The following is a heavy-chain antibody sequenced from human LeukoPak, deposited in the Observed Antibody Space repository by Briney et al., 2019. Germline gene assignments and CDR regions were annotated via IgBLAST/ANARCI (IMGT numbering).Heavy chain of an antibody. J-gene: IGHJ4*02. CDR3: TRGGAASYIAD. CDR2: IKNSGRDT. Sequence: PGGSLRLSCAASGFTFSDYEMNWVRQAPRKGLEWVSYIKNSGRDTYYADSVKGRFTISRDNAKNSLYLQMNILRAEDTALYYCTRGGAASYIADWGQGTLVTVSS. CDR1: GFTFSDYE. V-gene: IGHV3-48*03. D-gene: IGHD1-26*01.